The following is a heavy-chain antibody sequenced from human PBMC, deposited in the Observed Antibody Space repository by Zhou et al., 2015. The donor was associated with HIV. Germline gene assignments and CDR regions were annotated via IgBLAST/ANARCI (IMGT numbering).Heavy chain of an antibody. D-gene: IGHD5-24*01. CDR3: GREEKGRKSEYYFYYGIDV. V-gene: IGHV1-2*06. CDR2: INSNSGDT. Sequence: QVQVVQSGAEVKKPGASVKVSCKASGYIFSDYYIHWVRQAPGQGLKWMGRINSNSGDTNYAQKFQGRVALTRDTSISTAYMELNRLRSDDTAVYFCGREEKGRKSEYYFYYGIDVWGQGTTVTVSS. CDR1: GYIFSDYY. J-gene: IGHJ6*02.